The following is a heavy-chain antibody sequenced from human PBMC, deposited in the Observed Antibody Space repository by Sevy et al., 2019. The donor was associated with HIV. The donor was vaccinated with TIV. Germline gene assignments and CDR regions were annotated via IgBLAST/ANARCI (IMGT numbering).Heavy chain of an antibody. CDR2: FDPEDGET. V-gene: IGHV1-24*01. D-gene: IGHD4-17*01. CDR1: GYTLTELS. Sequence: ASVKVSCKVSGYTLTELSMHWVRQAPGKGLEWMGGFDPEDGETIYAQKFQGRVTMTEDTSTDTAYMELSSLRSEDTAMYYCATAASYGDYAYWYFDLWGRGTLVTVSS. CDR3: ATAASYGDYAYWYFDL. J-gene: IGHJ2*01.